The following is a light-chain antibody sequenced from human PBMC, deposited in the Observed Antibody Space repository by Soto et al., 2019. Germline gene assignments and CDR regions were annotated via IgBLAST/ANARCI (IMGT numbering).Light chain of an antibody. J-gene: IGKJ5*01. CDR3: QQRNNWPRGT. CDR1: QSVSSY. Sequence: EIVLTQSPATLSLSPGERATLSCRASQSVSSYLAWYQQKPGQAPRLLIYDASNRATGIPARFSGSGYGTDFTLTISSLEPEDFAVYYCQQRNNWPRGTFGQGTRLEIK. CDR2: DAS. V-gene: IGKV3-11*01.